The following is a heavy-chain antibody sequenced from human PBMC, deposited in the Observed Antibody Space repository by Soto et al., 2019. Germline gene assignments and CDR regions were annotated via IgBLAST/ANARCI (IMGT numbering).Heavy chain of an antibody. CDR3: ARTYDDFWSGYPQGYFDY. CDR2: ISSNGGST. J-gene: IGHJ4*02. V-gene: IGHV3-64*02. Sequence: EVQLVESGEGLVQPGGSLRLSCAASGFTFSNYAMHWVRQAPGKGLEYVSAISSNGGSTFYADSVKGRFTISRDNSKNTLYLQMGSLSAEDMAVYYCARTYDDFWSGYPQGYFDYWGQGTLVTVSS. D-gene: IGHD3-3*01. CDR1: GFTFSNYA.